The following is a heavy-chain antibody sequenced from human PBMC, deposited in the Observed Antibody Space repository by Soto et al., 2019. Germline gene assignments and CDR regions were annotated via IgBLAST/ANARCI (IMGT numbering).Heavy chain of an antibody. V-gene: IGHV4-59*01. CDR1: GGSISPYY. CDR3: ARSYYYGSGSYYFDY. Sequence: PSETLSLTCTVSGGSISPYYWSWIRQPPGKGLEWIGYIYYSGSTNYNPSLKSRVTISVDTSKNQFSLKLSSVTAADTAVYYCARSYYYGSGSYYFDYWGQGTLVTVSS. CDR2: IYYSGST. D-gene: IGHD3-10*01. J-gene: IGHJ4*02.